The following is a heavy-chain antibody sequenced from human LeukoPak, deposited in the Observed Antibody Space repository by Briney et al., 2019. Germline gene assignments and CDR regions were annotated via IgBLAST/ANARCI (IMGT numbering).Heavy chain of an antibody. D-gene: IGHD3-10*01. Sequence: GRSLRLSCAASGLKFDDYAMHWVRQAPGKGLEWVSGMSWNSGSIGYADSVKGRFAISRDNAMNSLYLQMNSLRAEDTAVYYCARGPGLVDGSGSPDYWGQGTLVTVSS. V-gene: IGHV3-9*01. CDR2: MSWNSGSI. CDR1: GLKFDDYA. CDR3: ARGPGLVDGSGSPDY. J-gene: IGHJ4*02.